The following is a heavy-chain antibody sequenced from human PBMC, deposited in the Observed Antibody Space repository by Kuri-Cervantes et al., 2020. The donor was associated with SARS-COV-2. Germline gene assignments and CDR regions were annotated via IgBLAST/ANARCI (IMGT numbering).Heavy chain of an antibody. J-gene: IGHJ5*02. D-gene: IGHD4-11*01. CDR1: GYTFTSYG. CDR2: ISAYNGNT. CDR3: ARHTAMTTLYGWFDP. Sequence: ASVKFSCKASGYTFTSYGISWVRQAPGQGLEWMGWISAYNGNTNYAQKLQGRVTMTTDTSTSTAYMELRSLRSDDTAVYYCARHTAMTTLYGWFDPWGQGTLVTVSS. V-gene: IGHV1-18*04.